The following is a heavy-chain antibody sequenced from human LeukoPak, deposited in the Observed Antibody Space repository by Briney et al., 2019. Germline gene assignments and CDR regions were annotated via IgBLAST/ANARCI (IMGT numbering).Heavy chain of an antibody. Sequence: ASVTVSCKASGYTFTSYDINWVREGAGQGLEWMGCMNLNSGRTGFAQKFQGRLTMTRDTSISTAYMELSSLRSEDTAVYYCARLSQTPDYYSNGGYYYLGYWGQGTPVTVSS. CDR1: GYTFTSYD. V-gene: IGHV1-8*02. J-gene: IGHJ4*02. CDR2: MNLNSGRT. D-gene: IGHD3-22*01. CDR3: ARLSQTPDYYSNGGYYYLGY.